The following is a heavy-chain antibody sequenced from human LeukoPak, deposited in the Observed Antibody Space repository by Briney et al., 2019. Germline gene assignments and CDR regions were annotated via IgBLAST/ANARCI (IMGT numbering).Heavy chain of an antibody. Sequence: GGSLRLSCAASGFNFGGFSMSWVRQAPGKGPERVTHMNEYGGDIFYVDSVKDRFTISRDNAKNSLYLQMNSLRAEDTAVYYCARVVVMVNDAFDIWGQGTMVTVSS. CDR3: ARVVVMVNDAFDI. J-gene: IGHJ3*02. CDR1: GFNFGGFS. D-gene: IGHD3-22*01. V-gene: IGHV3-7*01. CDR2: MNEYGGDI.